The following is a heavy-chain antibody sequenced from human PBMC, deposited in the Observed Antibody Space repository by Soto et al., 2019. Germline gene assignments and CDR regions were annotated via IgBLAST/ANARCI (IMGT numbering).Heavy chain of an antibody. V-gene: IGHV1-2*02. CDR1: GYTFTGYY. CDR2: INPDSGRT. CDR3: ALSFSQTNIDV. Sequence: QVQLVQSGPEVGKPGASVKVSCKASGYTFTGYYLHWVRQAPGQGLEWMGYINPDSGRTRYAQKFHGTVTMTSDTSITTAYLELSSLKYDDSAIFYCALSFSQTNIDVWGQGTTVIVSS. J-gene: IGHJ6*01.